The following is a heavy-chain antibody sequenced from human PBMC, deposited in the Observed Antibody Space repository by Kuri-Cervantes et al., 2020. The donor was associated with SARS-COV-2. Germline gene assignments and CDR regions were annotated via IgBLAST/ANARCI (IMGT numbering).Heavy chain of an antibody. J-gene: IGHJ6*03. CDR2: MNPNSGNT. CDR1: GYTFTSYD. D-gene: IGHD3-3*01. V-gene: IGHV1-8*02. CDR3: ARSCLEWLNYYYYYYVDV. Sequence: ASVKVSCKASGYTFTSYDINWVRQATGQGLEWMGWMNPNSGNTGYAQRFQGRVTMTRNTSISTAYMELSSLRSEDTAVYYCARSCLEWLNYYYYYYVDVWGKGTTVTVSS.